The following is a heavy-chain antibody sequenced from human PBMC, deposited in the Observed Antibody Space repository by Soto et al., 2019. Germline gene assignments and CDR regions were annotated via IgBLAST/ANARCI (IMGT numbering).Heavy chain of an antibody. D-gene: IGHD6-13*01. Sequence: SETLSLTCTVSGGSISSYYWSWIRQPPGKGLEWIGYIYYSGSTNYNPSLKSRVTISVDTSKNQFSLKLSSVTAADTAVYYCARDGYSSSWSEGVYFDYWGQGTLVTVSS. J-gene: IGHJ4*02. CDR1: GGSISSYY. CDR3: ARDGYSSSWSEGVYFDY. V-gene: IGHV4-59*01. CDR2: IYYSGST.